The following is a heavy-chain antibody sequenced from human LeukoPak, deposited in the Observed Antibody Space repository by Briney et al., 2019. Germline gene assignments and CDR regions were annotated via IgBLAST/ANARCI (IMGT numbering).Heavy chain of an antibody. Sequence: SETLSLTCTVSGGSISSSSYYWGWIRQPPGTGLEWIGSIYYSGSTYYNPSLKSRVTISVDTSKNQFSLKLSSVTAADTAVYYCARSTVTTYSVAFDIWGQGTMVTVSS. V-gene: IGHV4-39*07. J-gene: IGHJ3*02. CDR2: IYYSGST. CDR3: ARSTVTTYSVAFDI. CDR1: GGSISSSSYY. D-gene: IGHD4-17*01.